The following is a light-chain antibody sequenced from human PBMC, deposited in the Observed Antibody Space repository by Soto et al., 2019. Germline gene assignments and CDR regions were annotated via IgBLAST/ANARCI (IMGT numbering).Light chain of an antibody. CDR3: SSYTNINTRACV. CDR1: SGDIGSYNR. V-gene: IGLV2-14*01. Sequence: QSALTQPASVSGSPGQSITISCTGTSGDIGSYNRVSWYQQHPGKAPKLIISEVTDRPSGVSNRSSGSKSGNTASLTISGLQAEDEAEYYCSSYTNINTRACVFGTGTKVTVL. CDR2: EVT. J-gene: IGLJ1*01.